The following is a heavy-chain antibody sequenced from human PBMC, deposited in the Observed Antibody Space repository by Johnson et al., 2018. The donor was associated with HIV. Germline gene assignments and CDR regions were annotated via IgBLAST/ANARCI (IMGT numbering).Heavy chain of an antibody. D-gene: IGHD1-1*01. J-gene: IGHJ3*02. CDR2: ISYDGSNK. Sequence: VQLVESGGGVVQPGRSLRLSCAASGFTFSSYGMHWVRQAPGKGLEWVAVISYDGSNKYYADSVKGRFTISRDNSKNTLYLQMNSLRAEDTAVYYCAKDLMYNWNDVGAFDIWGQGTTVTVSS. CDR3: AKDLMYNWNDVGAFDI. CDR1: GFTFSSYG. V-gene: IGHV3-30*18.